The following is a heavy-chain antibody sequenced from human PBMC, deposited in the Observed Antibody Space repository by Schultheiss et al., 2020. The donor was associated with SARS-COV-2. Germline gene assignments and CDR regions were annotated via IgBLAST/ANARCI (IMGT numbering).Heavy chain of an antibody. V-gene: IGHV3-23*01. J-gene: IGHJ3*02. CDR2: INNSGAST. D-gene: IGHD2-2*01. Sequence: GGSLRLSCAPSGFTFAGYALRWVRQAPGKGLEWVSGINNSGASTYYADSVKGRFTISRDNSKNTLYLQMNSLRAEDTAVYYCAKDYCSSTSCYVGAGAFDIWGQGTMVTVSS. CDR1: GFTFAGYA. CDR3: AKDYCSSTSCYVGAGAFDI.